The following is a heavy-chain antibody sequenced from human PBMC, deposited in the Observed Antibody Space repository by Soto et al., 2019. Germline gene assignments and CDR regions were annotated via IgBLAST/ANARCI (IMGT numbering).Heavy chain of an antibody. CDR1: GFTFTSSA. D-gene: IGHD5-18*01. J-gene: IGHJ4*02. CDR3: AADKGYSYGYGSY. V-gene: IGHV1-58*01. CDR2: IVVGRGST. Sequence: QMQLVQSGPEVKKPGTSVTVSCKASGFTFTSSAVQWVRQARGPRLEWIGWIVVGRGSTDYAQKFQERVTLTRDMSTSTAYMELSSLRSEETAVYYCAADKGYSYGYGSYWGQGTLVTVSS.